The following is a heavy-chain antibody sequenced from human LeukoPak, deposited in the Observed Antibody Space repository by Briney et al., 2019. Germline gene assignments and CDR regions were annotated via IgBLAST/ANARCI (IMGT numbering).Heavy chain of an antibody. V-gene: IGHV3-30*04. CDR1: GFTVSSQA. D-gene: IGHD2-15*01. CDR3: ARDTLLRYCSAGSCYRGFDP. CDR2: ISYDGSNK. J-gene: IGHJ5*02. Sequence: GGSLRLSCAASGFTVSSQAMHCVRQAPGKGLEWVAVISYDGSNKFYSDSVEGRFTISRDTSENSVHLQMNSLRPEDTALYYCARDTLLRYCSAGSCYRGFDPWGQGTLVTVSS.